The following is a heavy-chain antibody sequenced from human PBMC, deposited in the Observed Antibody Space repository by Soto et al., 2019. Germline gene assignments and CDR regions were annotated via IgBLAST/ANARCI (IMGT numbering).Heavy chain of an antibody. D-gene: IGHD3-10*01. V-gene: IGHV3-48*01. CDR3: ARVWFGELYWFYMDV. CDR2: ISSSSSTI. Sequence: GGSLRLSCAASGFTFSSYSMNWVRQAPGKGLEWVSYISSSSSTIYYADSVKGRFTISRDNAKNSLYLQMNSLRAEDTAMYYCARVWFGELYWFYMDVWGKGTTVTVSS. CDR1: GFTFSSYS. J-gene: IGHJ6*03.